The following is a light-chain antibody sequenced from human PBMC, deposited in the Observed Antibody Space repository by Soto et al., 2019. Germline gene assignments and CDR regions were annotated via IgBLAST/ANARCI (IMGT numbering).Light chain of an antibody. J-gene: IGLJ1*01. CDR2: GNI. Sequence: QSVLTQPPSVSGAPGQRVTISCTGSSSNIGAGYDVHWYQQLPGTAPKLLIYGNINRPSGVPDRFSGSKSGTSASLAITGLQAEDEADYYCQSYDSSLSAYVFGTGNKVTVL. CDR3: QSYDSSLSAYV. V-gene: IGLV1-40*01. CDR1: SSNIGAGYD.